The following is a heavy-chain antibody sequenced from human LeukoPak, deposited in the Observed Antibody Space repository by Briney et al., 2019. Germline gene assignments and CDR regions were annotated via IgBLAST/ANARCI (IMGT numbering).Heavy chain of an antibody. Sequence: PSETLSLTCTVSGGSISSGSYYWSWIRQPAGKGLEWIGRIYTSGSTNYNPSLKSRVTISVDTSKNQFSLKLSSVTAADTAVYYCARLGIAAAGTYYYYTDVWGKGTTVTVSS. CDR3: ARLGIAAAGTYYYYTDV. CDR1: GGSISSGSYY. CDR2: IYTSGST. V-gene: IGHV4-61*02. J-gene: IGHJ6*03. D-gene: IGHD6-13*01.